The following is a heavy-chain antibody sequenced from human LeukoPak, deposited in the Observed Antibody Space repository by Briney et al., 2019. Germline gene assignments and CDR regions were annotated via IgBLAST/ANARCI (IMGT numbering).Heavy chain of an antibody. CDR3: ASLQYCSGTSCYWSDP. D-gene: IGHD2-2*01. V-gene: IGHV4-30-2*01. CDR1: GGSISSGLYS. J-gene: IGHJ5*02. Sequence: SQTLSLTCDVSGGSISSGLYSWSWIRQPLGKGLEWIGYIYHTGSTYYNPSLKSRVTISVDTSKNPLSLRLSSVTAADTAVYYCASLQYCSGTSCYWSDPWGQGTLVTVPS. CDR2: IYHTGST.